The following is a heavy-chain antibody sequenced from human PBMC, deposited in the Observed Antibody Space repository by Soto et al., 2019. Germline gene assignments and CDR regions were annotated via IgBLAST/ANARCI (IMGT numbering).Heavy chain of an antibody. Sequence: QVQLHESGPGLVKPSETLSLTCTVSGGSVSSGSYYWSWTRQPPGRGIEWIGYIYYISSINYNPSSKSRVILSVDTSKIQLSLKMSYVTAADTAVYYCTRFTMTTVNRDFDYWVQGTLVTGS. V-gene: IGHV4-61*01. CDR2: IYYISSI. J-gene: IGHJ4*02. CDR3: TRFTMTTVNRDFDY. CDR1: GGSVSSGSYY. D-gene: IGHD4-17*01.